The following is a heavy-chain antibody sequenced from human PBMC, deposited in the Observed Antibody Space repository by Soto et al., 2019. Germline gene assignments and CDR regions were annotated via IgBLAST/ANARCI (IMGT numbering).Heavy chain of an antibody. V-gene: IGHV2-5*01. CDR1: GFSLSTSGVG. J-gene: IGHJ4*02. CDR3: AHNLTYYPDGSGYYYRY. CDR2: IYWNDDK. Sequence: SGPTLVNPTQTLTLTCTFSGFSLSTSGVGVGWIRQPPGKALEWLALIYWNDDKRYSPSLESRLTITKDTSKNQVVFTVTDMDPVDTATYYCAHNLTYYPDGSGYYYRYWGQGTLVTVSS. D-gene: IGHD3-22*01.